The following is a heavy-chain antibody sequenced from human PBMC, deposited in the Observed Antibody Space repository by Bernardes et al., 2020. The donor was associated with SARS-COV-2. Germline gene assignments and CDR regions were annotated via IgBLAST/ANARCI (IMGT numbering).Heavy chain of an antibody. CDR2: MYYSGPT. J-gene: IGHJ4*02. CDR3: ARHGDWELLWPFDY. Sequence: SETLSLTCTVSGGSISSSSYYWGWIRQPPGKGLEWIGSMYYSGPTYYNPSLKSRVTVSVDTSKNQFSLKLSSVTAADTAVYYCARHGDWELLWPFDYWGQGTLVTVSS. D-gene: IGHD1-26*01. CDR1: GGSISSSSYY. V-gene: IGHV4-39*01.